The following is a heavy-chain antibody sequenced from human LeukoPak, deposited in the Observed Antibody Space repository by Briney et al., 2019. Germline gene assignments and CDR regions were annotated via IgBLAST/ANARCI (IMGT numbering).Heavy chain of an antibody. CDR3: AREHDLGGAAFGGELDY. CDR1: GYTFTSYG. Sequence: WASVKVSCKASGYTFTSYGISWVRQAPGQGLEWMGWISAYNGNTNYAQKLQGRVTMTTDTSTSTAYMELRSLRSDDTAVYYCAREHDLGGAAFGGELDYWGQGTLVTVSS. V-gene: IGHV1-18*01. CDR2: ISAYNGNT. J-gene: IGHJ4*02. D-gene: IGHD3-16*01.